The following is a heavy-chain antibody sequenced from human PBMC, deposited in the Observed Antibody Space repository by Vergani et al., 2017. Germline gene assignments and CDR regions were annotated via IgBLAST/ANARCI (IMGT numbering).Heavy chain of an antibody. CDR1: GYTFTSYY. CDR2: INPSGGST. V-gene: IGHV1-46*03. D-gene: IGHD3-3*01. J-gene: IGHJ4*02. Sequence: QVQLVQSGAEVKKPGASVKVSCKASGYTFTSYYMHWVRQAPGQGLEWMGIINPSGGSTSYAQKFHGRVTMTRDTSTSTVYMELSSLRSEDTAVYYCARGDRITIFGVVIIPFDYWGQGTLVTVSS. CDR3: ARGDRITIFGVVIIPFDY.